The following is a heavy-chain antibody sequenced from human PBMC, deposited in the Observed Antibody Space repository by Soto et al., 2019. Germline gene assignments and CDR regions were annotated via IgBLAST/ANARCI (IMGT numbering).Heavy chain of an antibody. D-gene: IGHD3-22*01. J-gene: IGHJ5*02. CDR1: GYTFTSYD. CDR3: ARGIKYVYYSRWFAP. CDR2: MNPNSGNT. Sequence: QVQLVQSGAEVKKPGASVKVSCKASGYTFTSYDINWVRQATGQGLEYLGWMNPNSGNTGYVQKFQGRVTMTRDTSRSTAYMELSSLRSEDPAVYYCARGIKYVYYSRWFAPWGQGTLVTVSS. V-gene: IGHV1-8*01.